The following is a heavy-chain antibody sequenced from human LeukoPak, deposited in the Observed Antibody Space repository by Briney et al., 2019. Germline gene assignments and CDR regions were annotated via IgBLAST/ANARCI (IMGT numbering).Heavy chain of an antibody. CDR2: ISAYNGAT. V-gene: IGHV1-18*01. CDR1: GYIFTSYG. Sequence: ASVKVSCTTSGYIFTSYGITWVRQAPGQGHEWMGWISAYNGATDFAHNLQGRVTMTTDTSTTTVYMELRSLRSDDTAVYYCARCWSFDRGYCDYWGQGTLVTVSS. CDR3: ARCWSFDRGYCDY. J-gene: IGHJ4*02.